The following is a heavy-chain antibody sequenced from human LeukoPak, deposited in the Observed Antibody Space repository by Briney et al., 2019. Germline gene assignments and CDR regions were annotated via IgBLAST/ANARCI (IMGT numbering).Heavy chain of an antibody. Sequence: GGSLGLSCAASGFPFYHYVMRWVPQAPGKGLEGVSDLHWNGVSKGYADSLKGRFTISRDNAKTSLYLQMSSLRGEDTAVYYCASVDSSGWFDAFDICGPGAMVTVSS. CDR3: ASVDSSGWFDAFDI. J-gene: IGHJ3*02. CDR2: LHWNGVSK. V-gene: IGHV3-20*04. CDR1: GFPFYHYV. D-gene: IGHD6-13*01.